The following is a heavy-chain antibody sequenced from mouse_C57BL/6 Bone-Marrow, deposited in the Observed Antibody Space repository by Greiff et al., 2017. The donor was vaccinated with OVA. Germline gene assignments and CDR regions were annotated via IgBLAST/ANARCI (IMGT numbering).Heavy chain of an antibody. CDR1: GYTFTSYW. J-gene: IGHJ2*01. CDR3: ARGDYGIPYYFDY. V-gene: IGHV1-52*01. CDR2: IDPSDSET. Sequence: VQLQQPGPELVRPGSSVKLSCKASGYTFTSYWMHWVKPRPIQGLEWIGNIDPSDSETHYNQKFKDKATLTVDKSSSTAYVQLRSLTSEDSAIYYCARGDYGIPYYFDYWGQGTTLTVSS. D-gene: IGHD2-1*01.